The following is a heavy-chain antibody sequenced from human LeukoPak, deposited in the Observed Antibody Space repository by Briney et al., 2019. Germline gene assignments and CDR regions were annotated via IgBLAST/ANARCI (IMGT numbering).Heavy chain of an antibody. CDR1: GYTFTAYY. V-gene: IGHV1-2*02. D-gene: IGHD3-10*01. CDR3: ASPSNYGSGSQLNY. J-gene: IGHJ4*02. CDR2: INPSSGGT. Sequence: GASVKVSCEASGYTFTAYYMHWVRQAPGQGLEWMGWINPSSGGTYYAQKFQGRVIITRDTSISTAYLQMSRLRPDDTAVYYCASPSNYGSGSQLNYWGQGTLLSVPS.